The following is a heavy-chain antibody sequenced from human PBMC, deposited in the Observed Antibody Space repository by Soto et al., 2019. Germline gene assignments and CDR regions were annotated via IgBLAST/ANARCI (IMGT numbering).Heavy chain of an antibody. CDR2: IRSKAYTYAT. V-gene: IGHV3-73*02. D-gene: IGHD1-26*01. Sequence: EVQLVESGGGLVQPGGSLKLSCAASGVTFSGSSIHWVRQASGKGLEWVGRIRSKAYTYATEYGASVKGRFTISRDDSQNTAYLQMNSLKTEDTAVYYCTSGSYFPGDYFDYWGQGTLVTVSS. CDR3: TSGSYFPGDYFDY. J-gene: IGHJ4*02. CDR1: GVTFSGSS.